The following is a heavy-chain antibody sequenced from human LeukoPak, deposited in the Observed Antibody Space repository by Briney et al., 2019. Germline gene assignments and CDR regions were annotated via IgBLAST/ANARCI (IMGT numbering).Heavy chain of an antibody. V-gene: IGHV4-61*08. CDR2: IYYSGST. CDR3: ARSPYSGSYYGAFDI. CDR1: GGSISSGDNY. Sequence: SETLSLTCTVSGGSISSGDNYWSWIRQPPGKGLEWIGYIYYSGSTNYNPSLKSRVTISVDTSKNQFSLKLSSVTAADTAVYYCARSPYSGSYYGAFDIWGQGTMVTVSS. D-gene: IGHD1-26*01. J-gene: IGHJ3*02.